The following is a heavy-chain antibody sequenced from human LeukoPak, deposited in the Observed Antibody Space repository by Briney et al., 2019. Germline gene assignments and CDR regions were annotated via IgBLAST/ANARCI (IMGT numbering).Heavy chain of an antibody. J-gene: IGHJ4*02. CDR3: AKVGSSSRAFDY. Sequence: GGSRRLSCAASGFTFSSYAMSCVRQTPGKGLEWVSAISGSGGSTYYADSVKGRFTISRDNSKNTLYLQMNSLRAEDTAVYYCAKVGSSSRAFDYWGQGSLVTVSS. V-gene: IGHV3-23*01. CDR2: ISGSGGST. D-gene: IGHD6-13*01. CDR1: GFTFSSYA.